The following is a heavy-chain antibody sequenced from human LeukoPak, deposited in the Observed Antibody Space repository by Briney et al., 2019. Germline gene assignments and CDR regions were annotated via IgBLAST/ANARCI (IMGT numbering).Heavy chain of an antibody. CDR1: GGSIRSGGYY. D-gene: IGHD2-15*01. V-gene: IGHV4-31*03. J-gene: IGHJ4*02. CDR2: IYYSGST. CDR3: ARELAAALDY. Sequence: PSETLSLTCTVSGGSIRSGGYYWSWIRQHPGKGLEWIGYIYYSGSTYYNPSLKSRVTISVDTSKNQFSLKLSSVTAADTAVYYCARELAAALDYWGQGTLVTVSS.